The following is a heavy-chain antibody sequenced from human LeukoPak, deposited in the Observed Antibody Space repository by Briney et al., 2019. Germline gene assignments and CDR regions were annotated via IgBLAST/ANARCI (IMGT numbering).Heavy chain of an antibody. D-gene: IGHD3-22*01. J-gene: IGHJ6*03. CDR3: ARAPAHYYDTSDYSLISSYYMDV. V-gene: IGHV3-30*02. Sequence: PGGSLRLSCAASGFTFSSYGMHWVRQAPGKGLEWVAFIRYDGSNKYYADSVKGRFTISRDNAKNSLYLQMNSLRAEDTAVYYCARAPAHYYDTSDYSLISSYYMDVWGKGTTVTISS. CDR1: GFTFSSYG. CDR2: IRYDGSNK.